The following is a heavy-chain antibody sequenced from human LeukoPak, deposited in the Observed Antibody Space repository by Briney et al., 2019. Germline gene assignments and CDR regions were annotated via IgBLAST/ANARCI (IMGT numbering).Heavy chain of an antibody. CDR1: GFTFSSYA. CDR2: ISRSGGST. Sequence: PGASLRLSCAASGFTFSSYAMSWVRQAPGKGLEWVSAISRSGGSTYYADSVKGRFTISRDNSKNTLYLQMNSQRAEDTALYYCALNWGYSYRSDYWGQGTLVTVSS. D-gene: IGHD5-18*01. J-gene: IGHJ4*02. V-gene: IGHV3-23*01. CDR3: ALNWGYSYRSDY.